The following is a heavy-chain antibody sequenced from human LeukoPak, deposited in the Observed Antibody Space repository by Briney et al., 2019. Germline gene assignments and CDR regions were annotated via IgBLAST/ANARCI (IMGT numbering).Heavy chain of an antibody. CDR1: GYTFTCYY. CDR3: ARSTRDGYTDGY. V-gene: IGHV1-2*02. CDR2: INPNSGGT. D-gene: IGHD5-24*01. Sequence: ASVKVSCKASGYTFTCYYMHWVRQAPGQGLEWMGWINPNSGGTNYAQKFQGGVTMTRDTSISTAYMELSRLRSDDTAVYYCARSTRDGYTDGYWGQGTLVTVSS. J-gene: IGHJ4*02.